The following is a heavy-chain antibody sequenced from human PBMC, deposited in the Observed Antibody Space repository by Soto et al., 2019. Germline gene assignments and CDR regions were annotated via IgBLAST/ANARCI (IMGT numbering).Heavy chain of an antibody. CDR2: ISSSGGTV. D-gene: IGHD6-13*01. CDR3: AKYLAAAGTRPLDY. Sequence: GGSLRLSCAASGFSFSDNYMSWARQAPGKGLQWVSYISSSGGTVYYADSVKGRFTISRDNAKNSLYLRMNSLRAEDTAVYYCAKYLAAAGTRPLDYWGQGTLVTVS. CDR1: GFSFSDNY. V-gene: IGHV3-11*01. J-gene: IGHJ4*02.